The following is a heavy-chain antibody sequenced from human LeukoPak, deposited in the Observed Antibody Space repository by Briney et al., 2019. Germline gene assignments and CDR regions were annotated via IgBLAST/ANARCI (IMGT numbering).Heavy chain of an antibody. CDR3: TTTVWFGELLPY. D-gene: IGHD3-10*01. J-gene: IGHJ4*02. CDR2: INSDGSST. CDR1: GFTFSNYW. Sequence: PGGSLRLSCAASGFTFSNYWMHWVRQAPGKGLVWLSRINSDGSSTSYADSVKGRFTISRDDSKNTLYLQMNSLKTEDTAVYYCTTTVWFGELLPYWGQGTLVTVSS. V-gene: IGHV3-74*01.